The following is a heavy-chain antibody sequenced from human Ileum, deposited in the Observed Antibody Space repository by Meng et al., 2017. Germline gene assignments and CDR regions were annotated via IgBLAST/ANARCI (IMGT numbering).Heavy chain of an antibody. V-gene: IGHV2-5*01. D-gene: IGHD1-1*01. CDR3: AHRRGMSTTGGLFDP. J-gene: IGHJ5*02. CDR1: GFSLSTSGVG. CDR2: IYWSDEK. Sequence: IPLKESCPTLVKPTQTLTLTCTFSGFSLSTSGVGVGWIRQPPGKALEWLAVIYWSDEKRYSPTLKSRLTITKDTSKNQVVLTVTNMDTVDTATYYCAHRRGMSTTGGLFDPWGQGTLVTVSS.